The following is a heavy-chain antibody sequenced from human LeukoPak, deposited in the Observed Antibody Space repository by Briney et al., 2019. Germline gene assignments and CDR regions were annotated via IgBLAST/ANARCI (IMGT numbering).Heavy chain of an antibody. Sequence: GGSLRLSCAASGFTVSSYVMNWVRQAPGKGLEWVSSISGSGGSTYYTDSVEGRFTISRDNSKKTLYLQMNSLRAEDTAIYYCAQDLGYCSTTSCLPWGQGTLVTVSS. CDR1: GFTVSSYV. D-gene: IGHD2-2*01. CDR2: ISGSGGST. J-gene: IGHJ5*02. V-gene: IGHV3-23*01. CDR3: AQDLGYCSTTSCLP.